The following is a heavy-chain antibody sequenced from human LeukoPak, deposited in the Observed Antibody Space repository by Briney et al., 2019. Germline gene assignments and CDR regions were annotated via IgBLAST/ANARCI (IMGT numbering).Heavy chain of an antibody. Sequence: SETLSLTCTVSGYSISSGYYWGWIRQPPGKGLEWIGSIYHSGSAYYNPSLKSRVTISVDTPKNQFSLKLSSVTAADTAVYYCARRGSGSYYNLKYYFDYWGQGTLVTVSS. CDR1: GYSISSGYY. J-gene: IGHJ4*02. D-gene: IGHD3-10*01. V-gene: IGHV4-38-2*02. CDR3: ARRGSGSYYNLKYYFDY. CDR2: IYHSGSA.